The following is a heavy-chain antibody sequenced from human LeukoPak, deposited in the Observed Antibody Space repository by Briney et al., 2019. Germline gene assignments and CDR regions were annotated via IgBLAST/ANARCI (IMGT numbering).Heavy chain of an antibody. CDR2: IYNGGNT. CDR1: GSSVSSNY. D-gene: IGHD2/OR15-2a*01. CDR3: ANSISMDFEF. V-gene: IGHV4-4*07. Sequence: SETLSLTCTVSGSSVSSNYWNWIRQPAGKGLEWIGRIYNGGNTNYNPSLESRVTISIDRSKNQFSLKLTSVTAADTAVYYCANSISMDFEFWGQGTLVTVSS. J-gene: IGHJ4*02.